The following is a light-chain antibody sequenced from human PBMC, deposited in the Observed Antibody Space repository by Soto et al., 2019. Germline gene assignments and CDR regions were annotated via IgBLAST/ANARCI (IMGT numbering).Light chain of an antibody. V-gene: IGLV1-40*01. CDR2: GNT. Sequence: QSVLTQPPSVSGAPGQRVTISCTGSSSNIGAGYDVHWYQQLPVRAPKLLIYGNTNRPSWVPDRFSGSKSGTSASLAITGLQAEDEADYYCLSFDSSLSVVFGGGTKLTVL. CDR1: SSNIGAGYD. J-gene: IGLJ2*01. CDR3: LSFDSSLSVV.